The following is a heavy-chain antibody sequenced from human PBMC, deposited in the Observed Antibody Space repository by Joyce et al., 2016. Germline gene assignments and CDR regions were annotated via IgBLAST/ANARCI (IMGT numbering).Heavy chain of an antibody. CDR2: VWYDGNNK. J-gene: IGHJ4*02. CDR1: GVTFSSYG. Sequence: QVQLVEAGGGVVQPGRSLRLSCVASGVTFSSYGVHWVRQAPGKGLEWVAAVWYDGNNKYYADSVKGRFTIFRDNSKNTLNLQMDSLRAEYTAVYYCAREGKQQLDPENYLDFWGQGTLVIVSS. V-gene: IGHV3-33*01. CDR3: AREGKQQLDPENYLDF. D-gene: IGHD6-13*01.